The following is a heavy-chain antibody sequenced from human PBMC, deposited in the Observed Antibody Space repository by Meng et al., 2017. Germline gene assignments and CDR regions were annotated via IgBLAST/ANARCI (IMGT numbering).Heavy chain of an antibody. Sequence: ASVKVSCKASGYTFKIYGISGFRQAPGQGLEGVGWVSAYNGKTIYAHKFQDRLTLTTDTSTSTAYMALGSLRSEDTAVYYCARVPGVWGSYRLDYWGQGTLVTVSS. CDR2: VSAYNGKT. J-gene: IGHJ4*02. V-gene: IGHV1-18*01. CDR1: GYTFKIYG. CDR3: ARVPGVWGSYRLDY. D-gene: IGHD3-16*02.